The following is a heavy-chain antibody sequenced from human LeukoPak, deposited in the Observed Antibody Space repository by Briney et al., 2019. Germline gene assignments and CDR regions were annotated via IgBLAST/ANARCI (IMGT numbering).Heavy chain of an antibody. CDR1: GGSFSGYY. CDR3: ARGSDSSGWYPY. V-gene: IGHV4-34*01. Sequence: SETLSLTCAVYGGSFSGYYWSWIRQPPGKGLEWIGEINHSGSTNYNPSLKSRVTISVDTSKNQFSLKLSSVTAADTAVYYCARGSDSSGWYPYWGQGTLVTVSS. J-gene: IGHJ4*02. D-gene: IGHD6-19*01. CDR2: INHSGST.